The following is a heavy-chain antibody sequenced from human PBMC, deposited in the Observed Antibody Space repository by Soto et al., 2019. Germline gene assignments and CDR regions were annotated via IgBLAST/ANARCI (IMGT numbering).Heavy chain of an antibody. J-gene: IGHJ6*02. D-gene: IGHD3-22*01. CDR2: IIPIFGTA. CDR3: ARDYYDSSGYYGEDYYYGMAV. Sequence: QVQLVQSGAEVKKPGSSVKVSCKASGGTFSSYAISWVRQAPGQGLEWMGGIIPIFGTANYAQKFQGRVTITADESTSTAYMELSSLRSEDTAVYYCARDYYDSSGYYGEDYYYGMAVWGQGTTVTVSS. V-gene: IGHV1-69*01. CDR1: GGTFSSYA.